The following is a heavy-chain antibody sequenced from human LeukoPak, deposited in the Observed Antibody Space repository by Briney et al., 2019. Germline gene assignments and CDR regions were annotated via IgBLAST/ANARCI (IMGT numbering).Heavy chain of an antibody. CDR3: ANQYPYYYDSSGYAY. CDR1: GITFSSYA. J-gene: IGHJ4*02. V-gene: IGHV3-23*01. CDR2: ISGSGGST. Sequence: GGSPRLSCAASGITFSSYAMSWVRQAPGKGLEWVSAISGSGGSTYYADSVKGRFTISRDNSKNTLYLQMNSLRAEDTAVYYCANQYPYYYDSSGYAYWGQGTLVTVSS. D-gene: IGHD3-22*01.